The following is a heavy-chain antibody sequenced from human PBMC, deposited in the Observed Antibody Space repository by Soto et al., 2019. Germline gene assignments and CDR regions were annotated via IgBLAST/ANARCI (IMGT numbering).Heavy chain of an antibody. CDR2: ISYDGSNK. CDR3: ARDPNIVLVPAALRSYYYYYGMDV. CDR1: GFTFSSYG. J-gene: IGHJ6*02. D-gene: IGHD2-2*01. Sequence: GGSLRLSCAASGFTFSSYGMHWVRQAPGKGLEWVAVISYDGSNKYYADSVKGRFTISRDNSKNTLYLQMNSLRAEDTAVYYCARDPNIVLVPAALRSYYYYYGMDVWGQGT. V-gene: IGHV3-30*03.